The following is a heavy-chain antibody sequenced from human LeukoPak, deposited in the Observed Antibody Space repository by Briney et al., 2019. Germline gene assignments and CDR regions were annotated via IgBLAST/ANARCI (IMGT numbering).Heavy chain of an antibody. CDR2: IYYSGST. D-gene: IGHD3-22*01. Sequence: SETLSLTCTVSGGSISSHYWSWIRQPPGKGLEWIGYIYYSGSTNYNPSLKSRVTISVDTSKNQFSLKLSSVTAADTAAYYCARVLRYYDSSGYYYNYFDYWGQGTLVTVSS. CDR1: GGSISSHY. CDR3: ARVLRYYDSSGYYYNYFDY. V-gene: IGHV4-59*11. J-gene: IGHJ4*02.